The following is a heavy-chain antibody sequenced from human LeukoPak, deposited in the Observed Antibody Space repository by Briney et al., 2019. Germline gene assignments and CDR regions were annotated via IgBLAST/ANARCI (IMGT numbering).Heavy chain of an antibody. CDR2: ISGSGGST. CDR1: GFTFSSYG. V-gene: IGHV3-23*01. Sequence: GGSLRLSCAASGFTFSSYGMSWVRQAPGKGLEWVSAISGSGGSTYYADSVKGRFTISRDNSKNTLYLQMNSLRAEDTAVYYCARRAGAYSRPYDYWGQGTLVTVSS. J-gene: IGHJ4*02. CDR3: ARRAGAYSRPYDY. D-gene: IGHD4/OR15-4a*01.